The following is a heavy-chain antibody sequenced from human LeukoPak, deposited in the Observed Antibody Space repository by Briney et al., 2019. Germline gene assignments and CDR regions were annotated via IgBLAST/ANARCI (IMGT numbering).Heavy chain of an antibody. V-gene: IGHV4-59*01. CDR3: ARGDYKPDY. Sequence: PSETLSLTCTVSGDSISSYYWSWIRQPPGKGLEWIGYIYYSGSTNYNPSLKSRVTISVDTSKNQFSLKLSSVTAADTAVYYCARGDYKPDYWGQGTLVTVSS. J-gene: IGHJ4*02. CDR1: GDSISSYY. CDR2: IYYSGST. D-gene: IGHD4-11*01.